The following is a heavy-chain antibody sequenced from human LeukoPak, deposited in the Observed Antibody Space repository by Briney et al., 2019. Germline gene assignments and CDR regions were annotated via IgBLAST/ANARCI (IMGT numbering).Heavy chain of an antibody. D-gene: IGHD3-16*01. CDR2: INHNGNVN. V-gene: IGHV3-7*03. CDR1: GFTFSSYW. Sequence: GGSLRLSCAASGFTFSSYWMNWARQCPGKGLEWVASINHNGNVNYYVDSVKGRFTISRDNAKNSLYPQMSNLRAEDTAVYFCARGGGLDVWGQGATVTVSS. J-gene: IGHJ6*02. CDR3: ARGGGLDV.